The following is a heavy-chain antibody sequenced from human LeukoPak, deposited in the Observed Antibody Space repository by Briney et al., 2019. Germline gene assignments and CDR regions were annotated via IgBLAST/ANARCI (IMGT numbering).Heavy chain of an antibody. CDR3: ARVRRGIQLCIYY. Sequence: SETLSLTCTDSGGSISSYYRCWIRQPPGKGLEWIGYIYYSGSTNYNPSLKSRVTISVDTSKNQFSLKLSSVTAADTAVYYCARVRRGIQLCIYYWGQGTLGTASS. J-gene: IGHJ4*02. V-gene: IGHV4-59*01. CDR1: GGSISSYY. CDR2: IYYSGST. D-gene: IGHD5-18*01.